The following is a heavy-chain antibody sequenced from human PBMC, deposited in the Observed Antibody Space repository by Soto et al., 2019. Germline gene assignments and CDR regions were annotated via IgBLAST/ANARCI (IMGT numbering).Heavy chain of an antibody. CDR1: GGSISSYY. D-gene: IGHD6-19*01. CDR2: IYYSGST. J-gene: IGHJ3*02. CDR3: ARYVAVAGTVHDAFDI. Sequence: SETLSLTCTVSGGSISSYYWSWIRQPPGKGLEWIGYIYYSGSTNYNPSLKSRVTISVDTSKNQFSLKLSSVTAADTAVYYCARYVAVAGTVHDAFDIWGQGTMDTVSS. V-gene: IGHV4-59*01.